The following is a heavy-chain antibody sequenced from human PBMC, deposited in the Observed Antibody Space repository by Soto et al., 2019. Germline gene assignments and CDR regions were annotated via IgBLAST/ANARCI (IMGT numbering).Heavy chain of an antibody. CDR2: ISYDGSNK. V-gene: IGHV3-30*18. J-gene: IGHJ4*01. CDR3: AKDRLRLGELSRAVYFDY. D-gene: IGHD3-16*02. Sequence: GGSLRLSCAASGFTFSSYGMHWVRQAPGKGLEWVAVISYDGSNKYYADSVRGRFTISRDNSKNTLYLQMNSLRAEDTAVYYCAKDRLRLGELSRAVYFDYWGHGTLVTVSS. CDR1: GFTFSSYG.